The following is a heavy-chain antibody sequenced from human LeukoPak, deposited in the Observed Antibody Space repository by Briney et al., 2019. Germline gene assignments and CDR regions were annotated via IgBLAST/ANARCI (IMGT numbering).Heavy chain of an antibody. D-gene: IGHD3-10*01. Sequence: ASVKVSCKASGYAFTSYGISWVRQAPGQGFEWMGWISAYNGNTNYAQKLQGRVTMTTDTSTCTAYMELRSLRSDDTAVYYCARGSGWFGESERSFDPWGQGTLVTVSS. CDR3: ARGSGWFGESERSFDP. J-gene: IGHJ5*02. V-gene: IGHV1-18*04. CDR1: GYAFTSYG. CDR2: ISAYNGNT.